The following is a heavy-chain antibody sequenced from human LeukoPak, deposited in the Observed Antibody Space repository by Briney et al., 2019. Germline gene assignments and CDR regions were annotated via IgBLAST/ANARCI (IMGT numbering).Heavy chain of an antibody. Sequence: GGSLRLSCAASGFTFSSYSMNWVRQAPGKGLEWVSSISSSSSYIYYADSVKGRFTISRDNAKSSLYLQMNSLRAEDTAVYYCARAPGSYLWSATAWGQGTLVTVSS. CDR2: ISSSSSYI. CDR3: ARAPGSYLWSATA. D-gene: IGHD3-10*01. V-gene: IGHV3-21*01. J-gene: IGHJ4*02. CDR1: GFTFSSYS.